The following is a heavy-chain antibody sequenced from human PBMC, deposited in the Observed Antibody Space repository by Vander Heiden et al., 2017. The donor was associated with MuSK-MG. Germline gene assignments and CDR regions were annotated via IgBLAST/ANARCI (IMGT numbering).Heavy chain of an antibody. CDR3: AKEHFTGCPNIVY. J-gene: IGHJ4*02. Sequence: QVQLEASGGGVVQPGTSLRLSCVASGLPFNRFSTQRVRQAPGKGLEWLAVVASRGHAINYADSVRGRFIISRDNSKNTVFLQMNSLTTEDTALYYCAKEHFTGCPNIVYWGQGSLVIVSS. D-gene: IGHD2-8*02. V-gene: IGHV3-30*18. CDR2: VASRGHAI. CDR1: GLPFNRFS.